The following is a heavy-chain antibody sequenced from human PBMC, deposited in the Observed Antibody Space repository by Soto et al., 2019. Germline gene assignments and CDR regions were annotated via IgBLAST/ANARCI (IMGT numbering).Heavy chain of an antibody. CDR3: AKVPSGYSSSWYYFDY. V-gene: IGHV3-23*01. CDR1: GFTFSSYA. J-gene: IGHJ4*02. D-gene: IGHD6-13*01. CDR2: ISGSGGST. Sequence: VQLLESGGGLVQPGGSLRLSCAASGFTFSSYAMSWVRQAPGKGLEWVSAISGSGGSTYYADSVKGRFTISRDNSKNTLYLQMNSLRAEDTAVYYCAKVPSGYSSSWYYFDYWGQGTLVTVSS.